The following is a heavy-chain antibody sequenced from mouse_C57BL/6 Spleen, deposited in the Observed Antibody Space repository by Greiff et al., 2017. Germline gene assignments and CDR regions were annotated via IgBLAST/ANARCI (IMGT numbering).Heavy chain of an antibody. CDR2: IYPGDGDT. CDR3: ARSDYDSYFDY. Sequence: LVESGPELVKPGASVKISCKASGYAFSSSWMNWVKQRPGKGLEWIGRIYPGDGDTNYNGKFKGKATLTADKSSSTAYMQLSSLTSEDSAVYFCARSDYDSYFDYWGQGTTLTVSS. D-gene: IGHD2-4*01. CDR1: GYAFSSSW. V-gene: IGHV1-82*01. J-gene: IGHJ2*01.